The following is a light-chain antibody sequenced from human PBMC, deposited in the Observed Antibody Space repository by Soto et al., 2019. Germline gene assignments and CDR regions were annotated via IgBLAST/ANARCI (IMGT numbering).Light chain of an antibody. CDR2: KAS. J-gene: IGKJ1*01. CDR3: QQYNDNWT. Sequence: DIQMTQAPSTLSASVGDRVTITCRASQSSSSWLAWYQQKPGTAPKLLLYKASTLQSGVPSRFSGSGSGTEFTLTISSLQPDDSATYYCQQYNDNWTFGQGTKVEIK. CDR1: QSSSSW. V-gene: IGKV1-5*03.